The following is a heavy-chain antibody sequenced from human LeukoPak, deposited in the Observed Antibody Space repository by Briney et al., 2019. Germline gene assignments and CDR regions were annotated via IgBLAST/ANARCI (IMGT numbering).Heavy chain of an antibody. J-gene: IGHJ4*02. CDR1: GYTFTSYG. V-gene: IGHV1-18*01. CDR2: ISAYNGNT. D-gene: IGHD5-24*01. CDR3: ARDSEMATTYPQGY. Sequence: ASVKVSCKASGYTFTSYGISWVRQAPGQGLEWMGWISAYNGNTNYAQKLQGRVTMTTDTSTSTAYMELRSLRSDDTAVYYCARDSEMATTYPQGYWGQGTLVTFS.